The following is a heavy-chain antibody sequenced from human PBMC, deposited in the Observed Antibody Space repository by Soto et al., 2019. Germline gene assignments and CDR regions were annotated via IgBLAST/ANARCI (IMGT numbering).Heavy chain of an antibody. CDR1: GFTFSSYA. CDR2: ISYDGSNK. CDR3: ARGNDFWSGPNWFDP. D-gene: IGHD3-3*01. Sequence: LRLSCAASGFTFSSYAMHWVRQAPGKGLEWVAVISYDGSNKYYADSVKGRFTISRDNSKNTLYLQMNSLRAEDTAVYYCARGNDFWSGPNWFDPWGQGTLVTVS. J-gene: IGHJ5*02. V-gene: IGHV3-30-3*01.